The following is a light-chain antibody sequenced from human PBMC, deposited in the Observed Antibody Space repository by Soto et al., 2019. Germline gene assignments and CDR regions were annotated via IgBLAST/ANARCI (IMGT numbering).Light chain of an antibody. CDR3: QQYGSSPT. J-gene: IGKJ5*01. V-gene: IGKV3-20*01. CDR1: QSLTTRY. CDR2: GAS. Sequence: EIVLTQSPGTLSLFPGERATLSCRASQSLTTRYLAWYQQKPGQAPRLLIYGASSRATGIPDRFSGSGSGTALPLPIRRLEPEDFAVYSCQQYGSSPTFGQGTRLEIK.